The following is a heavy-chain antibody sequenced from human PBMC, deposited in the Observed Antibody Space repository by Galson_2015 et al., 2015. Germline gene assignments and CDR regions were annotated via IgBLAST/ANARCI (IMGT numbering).Heavy chain of an antibody. CDR3: ARDLENTHDYYDSRFDY. D-gene: IGHD3-22*01. CDR1: GYTFTSYY. CDR2: INPSGGST. V-gene: IGHV1-46*01. Sequence: SVKVSCKASGYTFTSYYMHWVRQAPGQGLEWMGIINPSGGSTSYAQKFQGRVTMTRDTSTSTVYMELSSLRSEDTAVYYCARDLENTHDYYDSRFDYWGQGTLVTVSS. J-gene: IGHJ4*02.